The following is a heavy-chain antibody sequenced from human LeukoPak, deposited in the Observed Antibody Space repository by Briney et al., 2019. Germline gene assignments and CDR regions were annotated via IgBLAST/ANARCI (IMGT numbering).Heavy chain of an antibody. Sequence: GGSLRLSCAASGFNFRGYGMHWVRQAPGKGLEWVTFIHYDGRNQYYADSVKGRFTISRDNSKNTLYLQMNSLRAEDTAVYYCAKDLEGSGGDYYFYYMDVWGKGTTVTISS. V-gene: IGHV3-30*02. J-gene: IGHJ6*03. CDR1: GFNFRGYG. D-gene: IGHD6-19*01. CDR3: AKDLEGSGGDYYFYYMDV. CDR2: IHYDGRNQ.